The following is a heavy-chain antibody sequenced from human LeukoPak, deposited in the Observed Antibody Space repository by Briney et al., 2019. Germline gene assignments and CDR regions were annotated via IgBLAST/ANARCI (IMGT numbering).Heavy chain of an antibody. CDR1: GYTFTVYY. D-gene: IGHD4-17*01. J-gene: IGHJ5*02. Sequence: ASVMVSCKASGYTFTVYYIHWVRQAPGQGLEWMGRIIPGRGGTNYAQKSQGRVTMTRDTSINTAYMELSRLTSDDTAVYYCARENYGVPWGQGTLVTVSS. CDR2: IIPGRGGT. V-gene: IGHV1-2*06. CDR3: ARENYGVP.